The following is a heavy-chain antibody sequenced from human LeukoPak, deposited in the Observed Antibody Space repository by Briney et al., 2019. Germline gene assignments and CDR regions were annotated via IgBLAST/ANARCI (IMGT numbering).Heavy chain of an antibody. D-gene: IGHD6-13*01. V-gene: IGHV3-30-3*01. CDR1: GFTFSSYA. Sequence: GGSLRLSCAASGFTFSSYAMHWVRQAPGKGLEWVAVISYDGSNKYYADSVKGRFTISRDNSKNTLYLQMNSLRAEDTAVYYCARDREPLPYSNNWYFDLWGRGTLVTVSS. CDR2: ISYDGSNK. J-gene: IGHJ2*01. CDR3: ARDREPLPYSNNWYFDL.